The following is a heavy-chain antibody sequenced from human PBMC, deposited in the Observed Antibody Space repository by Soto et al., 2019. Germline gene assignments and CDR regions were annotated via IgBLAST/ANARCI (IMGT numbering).Heavy chain of an antibody. CDR1: GYTFTSYG. Sequence: ASVKVSCKASGYTFTSYGISWVRQAPGQGLEWMGWIIPNIGTTGYAQKFQGRLTMTRNTSISTAYMELSSLRSEDTAVHYCARGNGGSYDWFDPWGQGTLVHRLL. J-gene: IGHJ5*02. CDR2: IIPNIGTT. CDR3: ARGNGGSYDWFDP. V-gene: IGHV1-8*02. D-gene: IGHD1-26*01.